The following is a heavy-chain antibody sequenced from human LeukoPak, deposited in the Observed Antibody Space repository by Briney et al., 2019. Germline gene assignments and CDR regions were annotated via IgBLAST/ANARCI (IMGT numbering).Heavy chain of an antibody. CDR3: ARIAGGIKNAFDM. Sequence: GGSLRLSCAASGFTFSSYWMHWVRQAPGKGLVWVSRVTSDGTSTGYADSVKGRFTISRDNAKNTLYLQMNSLRAEDTAVYYCARIAGGIKNAFDMWGQGTMVTVSS. J-gene: IGHJ3*02. V-gene: IGHV3-74*01. CDR2: VTSDGTST. CDR1: GFTFSSYW. D-gene: IGHD1-26*01.